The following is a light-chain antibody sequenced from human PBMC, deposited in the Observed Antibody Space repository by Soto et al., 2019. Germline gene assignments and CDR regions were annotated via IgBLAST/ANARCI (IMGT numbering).Light chain of an antibody. V-gene: IGLV2-23*01. CDR2: EDI. CDR1: ISDVGSYNL. CDR3: CSYATTYTFV. J-gene: IGLJ1*01. Sequence: QSALTQPASVSGSPGQSITISCTGTISDVGSYNLVSWYQQHPGKAPRLLIYEDIKRPSGVSNRFSGSKSGYTASLTISGLQAEDEAHYYCCSYATTYTFVFGTGTKVTV.